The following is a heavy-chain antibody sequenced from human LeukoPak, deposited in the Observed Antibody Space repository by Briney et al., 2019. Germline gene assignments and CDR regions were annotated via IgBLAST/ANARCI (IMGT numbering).Heavy chain of an antibody. V-gene: IGHV4-59*01. Sequence: SETLSLTCTVSGGSISSYYRSWIRQPPGKGLEWIGYIYYSGSTNYNPSLKSRVTISVDTSKNQFSLKLSSVTAADTAVYYCARSSYYYGADALDVWGQGTMVTVSS. CDR3: ARSSYYYGADALDV. D-gene: IGHD3-10*01. J-gene: IGHJ3*01. CDR2: IYYSGST. CDR1: GGSISSYY.